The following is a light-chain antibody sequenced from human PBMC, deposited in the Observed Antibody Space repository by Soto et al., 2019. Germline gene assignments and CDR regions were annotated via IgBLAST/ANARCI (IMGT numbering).Light chain of an antibody. Sequence: DLVMTQSPLSLPVTPGEPASISCRSSQSLLHSNGYNYVDWYLQKAGQPPHLLIYLGSTRASGVPARFSGSGSGTDFTLKISRVEAEDVGVYYCMQALQTPRTFGQGTQVEIK. CDR2: LGS. CDR3: MQALQTPRT. J-gene: IGKJ1*01. CDR1: QSLLHSNGYNY. V-gene: IGKV2-28*01.